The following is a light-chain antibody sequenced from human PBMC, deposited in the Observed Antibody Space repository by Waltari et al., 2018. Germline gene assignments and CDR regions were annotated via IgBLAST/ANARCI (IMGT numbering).Light chain of an antibody. V-gene: IGKV1-5*03. CDR1: RSVVTW. J-gene: IGKJ2*01. CDR2: MAS. Sequence: DIQMTQSPSTLSASVGDRVTISCRASRSVVTWLAWYQQKPGKAHKLRIYMASSLESGVPSRFSGSGSGTEFTLTISSLQPDDFATYSCQQYSSFSTFGQGTKVDI. CDR3: QQYSSFST.